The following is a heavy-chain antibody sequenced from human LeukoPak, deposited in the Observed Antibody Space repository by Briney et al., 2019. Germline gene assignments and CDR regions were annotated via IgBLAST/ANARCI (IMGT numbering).Heavy chain of an antibody. V-gene: IGHV3-74*01. CDR3: TREWSGFGELPDY. CDR1: GFTFSRHW. J-gene: IGHJ4*02. CDR2: INSDGSSI. D-gene: IGHD3-10*01. Sequence: PGGSLRLSCAASGFTFSRHWMHWVRHGPGKGLVWVSRINSDGSSISYADSVKGRFTISRDNAKNTLYLQMNSLRAEDTAVYYCTREWSGFGELPDYWGQGTLVTVSS.